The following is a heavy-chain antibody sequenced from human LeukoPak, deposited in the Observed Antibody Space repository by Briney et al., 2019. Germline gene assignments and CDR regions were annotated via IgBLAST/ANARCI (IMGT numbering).Heavy chain of an antibody. V-gene: IGHV4-30-4*01. CDR2: IYYSGST. CDR1: GGSTSSVDYY. CDR3: ARATMVRGGGHLIDY. Sequence: PSETLSLTCTVSGGSTSSVDYYWSWIRQPPGKGLEWIGYIYYSGSTYYNPSLKSRVTISVDTSKNQFSLKLSSVTAADTAVYYCARATMVRGGGHLIDYWGQGTLVTVSS. D-gene: IGHD3-10*01. J-gene: IGHJ4*02.